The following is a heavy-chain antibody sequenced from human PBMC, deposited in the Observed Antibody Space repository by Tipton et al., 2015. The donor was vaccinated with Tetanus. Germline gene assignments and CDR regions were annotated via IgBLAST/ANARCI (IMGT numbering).Heavy chain of an antibody. D-gene: IGHD3-22*01. J-gene: IGHJ6*02. Sequence: QLVQSGAEVKKPGASVKVSCKASGYTFTGYYIYWVLQAPGQGLEWMGWIDPNSGGTVYAQKFQGRVTMTRDTSISTAYMELRSLRSDDTAVYYCARDRGDYIYYGMDVWGPGTTVTVS. V-gene: IGHV1-2*02. CDR2: IDPNSGGT. CDR1: GYTFTGYY. CDR3: ARDRGDYIYYGMDV.